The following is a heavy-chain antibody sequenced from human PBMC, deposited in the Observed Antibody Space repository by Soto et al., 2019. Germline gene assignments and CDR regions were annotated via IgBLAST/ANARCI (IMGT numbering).Heavy chain of an antibody. V-gene: IGHV3-21*01. Sequence: GGSLRLSCAASGFTLRTYAMSWVRQTPGKGLEWVSSISSSSSYIYYADSVKGRFTISRDNAKNSLYLQMNSLRAEDTAVYYCARAATMVRGVIPYGMDVWGQGTTVTVSS. CDR2: ISSSSSYI. CDR1: GFTLRTYA. J-gene: IGHJ6*02. D-gene: IGHD3-10*01. CDR3: ARAATMVRGVIPYGMDV.